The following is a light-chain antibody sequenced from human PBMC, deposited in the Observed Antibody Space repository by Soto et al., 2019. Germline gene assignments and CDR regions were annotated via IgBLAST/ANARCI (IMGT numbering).Light chain of an antibody. J-gene: IGKJ1*01. Sequence: DIQMTQSPSTLSASVGDRVTLTCRASQGVTSWLAWYQQKPGKAPNLLIYDASTLKSGVPSRFSGSGSGTEFTLTINSLQPDDFATYYCQQYHSYSTFGQGTKVDIK. CDR3: QQYHSYST. V-gene: IGKV1-5*01. CDR2: DAS. CDR1: QGVTSW.